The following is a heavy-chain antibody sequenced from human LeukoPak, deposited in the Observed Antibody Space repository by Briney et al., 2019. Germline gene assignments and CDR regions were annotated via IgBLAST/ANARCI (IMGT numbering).Heavy chain of an antibody. CDR2: INPNSGGT. CDR3: ARATVRYFDWFDY. CDR1: GYTFTGYY. V-gene: IGHV1-2*02. Sequence: ASGKVSCKASGYTFTGYYMHWVRQAPGQGLEWMGWINPNSGGTNYAQKFQGRVTMTRDTSISTAYMELSRLRSDDTAVYYCARATVRYFDWFDYWGQGTLVTVSS. D-gene: IGHD3-9*01. J-gene: IGHJ4*02.